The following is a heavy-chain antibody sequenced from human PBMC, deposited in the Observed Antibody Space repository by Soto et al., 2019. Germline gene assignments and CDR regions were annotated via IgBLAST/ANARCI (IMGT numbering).Heavy chain of an antibody. CDR1: GGSITPFK. CDR3: AREWSAFDY. D-gene: IGHD2-15*01. J-gene: IGHJ4*02. Sequence: QVQLQESGPGLVKPSETLSLTCTVSGGSITPFKWSWIRQSPGKGLEWIGYMYSSGSVNYNPSLKSRVTISMDTSKNQYSLKPISATAADTAVYYCAREWSAFDYWGQGILVTVSS. V-gene: IGHV4-59*01. CDR2: MYSSGSV.